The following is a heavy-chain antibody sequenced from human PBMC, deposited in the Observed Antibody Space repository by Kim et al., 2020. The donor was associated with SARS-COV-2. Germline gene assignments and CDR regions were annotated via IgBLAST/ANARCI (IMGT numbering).Heavy chain of an antibody. CDR1: GGSFSGYY. V-gene: IGHV4-34*01. D-gene: IGHD3-10*01. CDR2: INHSGST. CDR3: ARVGSPSGSYYMGFDY. J-gene: IGHJ4*02. Sequence: SETLSLTCAVYGGSFSGYYWSWIRQPPGKGLEWIGEINHSGSTNYNPSLKSRVTISVDTSKNQFSLKLSSVTAADTAVYYCARVGSPSGSYYMGFDYWGQGTLVTVSS.